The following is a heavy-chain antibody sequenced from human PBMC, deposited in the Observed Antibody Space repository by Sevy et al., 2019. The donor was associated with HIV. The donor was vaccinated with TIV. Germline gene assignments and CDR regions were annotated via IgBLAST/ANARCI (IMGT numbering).Heavy chain of an antibody. V-gene: IGHV3-7*01. Sequence: GGSLRLSCAASGFTFSSYWMNWVLQAPGKALEWVANIKQDGSEKYYVDSVKGRFTISRDNAKNSLYLQINSLRAEDTVVYYCATVAEHYAVGGYYSYFDYWGQGTLVTVSS. D-gene: IGHD3-22*01. CDR2: IKQDGSEK. J-gene: IGHJ4*02. CDR3: ATVAEHYAVGGYYSYFDY. CDR1: GFTFSSYW.